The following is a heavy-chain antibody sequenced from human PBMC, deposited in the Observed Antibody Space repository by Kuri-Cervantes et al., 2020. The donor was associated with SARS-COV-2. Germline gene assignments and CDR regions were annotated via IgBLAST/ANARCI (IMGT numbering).Heavy chain of an antibody. V-gene: IGHV3-23*01. Sequence: GESLKISCAASGFTFSSYAMSWVRQAPGKGLEWVSAISGSGGSTYYADSVKGRFTISRDNSKNTLYLQMNSLRAEDTAVYYCARGGRISSSFDYWGQGTLVTVSS. D-gene: IGHD6-13*01. J-gene: IGHJ4*02. CDR3: ARGGRISSSFDY. CDR1: GFTFSSYA. CDR2: ISGSGGST.